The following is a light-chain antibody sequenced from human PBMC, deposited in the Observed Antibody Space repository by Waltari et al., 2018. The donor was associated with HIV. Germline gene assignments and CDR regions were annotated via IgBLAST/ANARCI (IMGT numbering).Light chain of an antibody. CDR3: QSYGTYPYT. V-gene: IGKV1-5*03. CDR2: KAS. J-gene: IGKJ2*01. CDR1: QDIRWW. Sequence: DIEMTQSPPSLSASVGDRLTITCRASQDIRWWLAWFQQKPGKAPKLLIYKASNLEYGVPSRFSGSGSGTDFTLTINGLQPDDFATYYCQSYGTYPYTFGQGTKLEIK.